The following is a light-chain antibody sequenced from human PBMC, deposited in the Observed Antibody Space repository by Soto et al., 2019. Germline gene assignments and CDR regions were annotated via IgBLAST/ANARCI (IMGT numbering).Light chain of an antibody. Sequence: DIQMTQSPSSLSASVGDRVTITCRASQSISSYLNWYQQKPGKAPKLLIYAASTLQSGVPSRFSGSGSGTDFTLTISCLQSEDFATYYCQQYYSYPRMFGQGTKVDI. J-gene: IGKJ1*01. V-gene: IGKV1-39*01. CDR1: QSISSY. CDR2: AAS. CDR3: QQYYSYPRM.